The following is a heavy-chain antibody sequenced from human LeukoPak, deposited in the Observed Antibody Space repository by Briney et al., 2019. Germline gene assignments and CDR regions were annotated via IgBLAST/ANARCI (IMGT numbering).Heavy chain of an antibody. V-gene: IGHV4-39*07. CDR3: ARMGDYVSLDFDY. J-gene: IGHJ4*02. Sequence: PSETLSLTCTVSGGSISSSNYYWGWIRQPPGKGLEWIGSIYYSGSTYYNPSLKSRVTISVDTSKNQFSLKLSSVTAADTAVYYCARMGDYVSLDFDYWGQGTLVTVSS. CDR1: GGSISSSNYY. CDR2: IYYSGST. D-gene: IGHD4-17*01.